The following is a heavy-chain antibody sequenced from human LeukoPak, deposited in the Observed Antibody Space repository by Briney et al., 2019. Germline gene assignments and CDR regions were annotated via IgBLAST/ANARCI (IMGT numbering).Heavy chain of an antibody. D-gene: IGHD6-19*01. J-gene: IGHJ4*02. Sequence: SQTLSLTCGISGDSVSSNSAAWNWIRQSPSRGLEWLGRTYYRSKWYNHYAVSVKSRITINADTSKNQFSLHLNSVISEDTAVYYCVREKGYTSDWSNRWFDYWGLGTLVTVSS. CDR2: TYYRSKWYN. CDR3: VREKGYTSDWSNRWFDY. V-gene: IGHV6-1*01. CDR1: GDSVSSNSAA.